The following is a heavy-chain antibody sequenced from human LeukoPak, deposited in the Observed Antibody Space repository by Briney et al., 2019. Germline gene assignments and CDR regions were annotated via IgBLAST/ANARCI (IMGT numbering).Heavy chain of an antibody. CDR3: ARESGSIFGVVYAFDI. CDR2: IYYSGST. CDR1: GGSISSYY. Sequence: SETLSLTCTVFGGSISSYYWSWIRQPPGKGLEWIGYIYYSGSTNYNPSLKSRVTISVDTSKSQFSLKLSSVTAADTAVYYCARESGSIFGVVYAFDIWGQGTMVTVSS. V-gene: IGHV4-59*01. J-gene: IGHJ3*02. D-gene: IGHD3-3*01.